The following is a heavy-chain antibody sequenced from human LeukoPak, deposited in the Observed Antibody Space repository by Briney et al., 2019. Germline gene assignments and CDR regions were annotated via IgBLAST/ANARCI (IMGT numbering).Heavy chain of an antibody. Sequence: SETLSLTCAVYGGSFSGYYWSWIRQPPGKGLEWFGEINHSGSTNYNPSLKSRVTISVDTSKNQFSLKLSSVTAADTAVYYCARGRRDIVVVPAAHNWFDPWGQGTLVTVSS. D-gene: IGHD2-2*01. CDR3: ARGRRDIVVVPAAHNWFDP. J-gene: IGHJ5*02. CDR2: INHSGST. V-gene: IGHV4-34*01. CDR1: GGSFSGYY.